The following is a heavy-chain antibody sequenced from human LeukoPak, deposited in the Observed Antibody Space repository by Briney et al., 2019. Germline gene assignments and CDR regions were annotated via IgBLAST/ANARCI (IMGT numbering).Heavy chain of an antibody. Sequence: SETLSLTCTVSGSSISSGVYYWSWIRQPAGKGLEWIGRIYTSGSTNYNPSLKSRVTISVDTSKNQFSLKLSSVTAADTAVYYCARQRYSGYDSLYFDYWGQGTLVTVSS. D-gene: IGHD5-12*01. J-gene: IGHJ4*02. V-gene: IGHV4-61*02. CDR2: IYTSGST. CDR1: GSSISSGVYY. CDR3: ARQRYSGYDSLYFDY.